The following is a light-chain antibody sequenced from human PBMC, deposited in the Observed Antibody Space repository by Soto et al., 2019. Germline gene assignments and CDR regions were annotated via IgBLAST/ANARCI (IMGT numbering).Light chain of an antibody. Sequence: QSVLTQPPSVSGAPGRRATISCTGSSATIGAAYNVDWYRQLPGTAPKLLIYGNNNRPSGVPARFSGSKSGTSASLAIAGLQAEDEGDYYCQSYDSSLSGYVFGTGTKLTVL. CDR1: SATIGAAYN. CDR2: GNN. V-gene: IGLV1-40*01. J-gene: IGLJ1*01. CDR3: QSYDSSLSGYV.